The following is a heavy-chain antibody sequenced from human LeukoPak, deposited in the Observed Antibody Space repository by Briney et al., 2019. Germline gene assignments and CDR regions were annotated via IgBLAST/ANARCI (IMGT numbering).Heavy chain of an antibody. D-gene: IGHD6-6*01. J-gene: IGHJ3*02. CDR3: ARDQGAVGSYSSSPRAFDI. CDR2: IYYRGRT. CDR1: GGSITSSSYY. V-gene: IGHV4-39*07. Sequence: TSETLSLTCTVSGGSITSSSYYWGWIRQPPGKGLEWIGSIYYRGRTYYNPSLKSRVTMSVDTSKNQFSLKLSSVTAADTAVYYCARDQGAVGSYSSSPRAFDIWGQGTMVTVSS.